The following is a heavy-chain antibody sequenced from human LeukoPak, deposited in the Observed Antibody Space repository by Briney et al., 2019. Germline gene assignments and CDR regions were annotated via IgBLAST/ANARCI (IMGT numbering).Heavy chain of an antibody. CDR2: TRYDESLK. CDR1: GFTFSSYS. Sequence: GGSLRLSCAASGFTFSSYSMNWVRQAPGKGLEWVAFTRYDESLKYYAGSVRGRFTISRDNSKNTLYLQMNSLRTEDTAIYYCTKYRSGNFDYYPDLDSWDQGILVTVSS. V-gene: IGHV3-30*02. CDR3: TKYRSGNFDYYPDLDS. D-gene: IGHD3-9*01. J-gene: IGHJ4*02.